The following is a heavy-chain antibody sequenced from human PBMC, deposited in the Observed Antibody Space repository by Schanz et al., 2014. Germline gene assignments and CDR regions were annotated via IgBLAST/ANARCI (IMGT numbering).Heavy chain of an antibody. J-gene: IGHJ5*02. CDR1: GFTFDPYA. CDR3: ASDYNYFETEAP. D-gene: IGHD3-16*01. CDR2: ISSSGSSI. V-gene: IGHV3-21*06. Sequence: VQLVESGGGVVQPGGSLRLSCAASGFTFDPYAMHWLRQSPGKGLEWVSSISSSGSSIYYADSVKGRFTISRDNANNSLFLRMNSLRAEDTAVYYCASDYNYFETEAPWGQGTLVTVSS.